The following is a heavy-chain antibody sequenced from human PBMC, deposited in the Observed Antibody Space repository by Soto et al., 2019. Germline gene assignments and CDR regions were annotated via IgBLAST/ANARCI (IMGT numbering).Heavy chain of an antibody. CDR3: ARPLVGHSGVGYYYYGMDV. CDR2: IIPIFGTA. D-gene: IGHD6-6*01. J-gene: IGHJ6*02. V-gene: IGHV1-69*12. Sequence: QVQLVQSGAEVKKPGSSVKVSCKASGGTFSSYAISWVRQAPGQGLEWMGGIIPIFGTANYAQKFQGRVTIAADESTSTAYMELSSLRSEDTAVYYCARPLVGHSGVGYYYYGMDVWGQGTTVTVSS. CDR1: GGTFSSYA.